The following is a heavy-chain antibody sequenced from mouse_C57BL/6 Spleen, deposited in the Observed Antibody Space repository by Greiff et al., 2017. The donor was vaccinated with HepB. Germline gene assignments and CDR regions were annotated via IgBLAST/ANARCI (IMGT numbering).Heavy chain of an antibody. CDR3: YIYYDYYYFDY. D-gene: IGHD2-4*01. CDR1: GYTFTSYW. Sequence: QVQLQQPGAELVKPGASVKLSCKASGYTFTSYWMHWVKQRPGQGLEWIGMIHPNSGSTNYNEKFKSKATLTVDKSSSTAYMQLSSLTSEDSAVYYCYIYYDYYYFDYWGQGTTLTVSS. V-gene: IGHV1-64*01. CDR2: IHPNSGST. J-gene: IGHJ2*01.